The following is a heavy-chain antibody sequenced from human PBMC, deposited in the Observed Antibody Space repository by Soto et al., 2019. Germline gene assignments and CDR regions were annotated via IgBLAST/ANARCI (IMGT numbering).Heavy chain of an antibody. CDR2: INAGNGNT. J-gene: IGHJ4*02. CDR3: ARASIAVAGRDKKDYFDY. D-gene: IGHD6-19*01. Sequence: QVQLVQSGAEVKKPGASVKVSCKASGYTFTSYAMHWVRQAPGQRLEWMGWINAGNGNTKYSQKFQGRVTITRDTSASTAYMELSSLRSEDTAVYYCARASIAVAGRDKKDYFDYWGQGTLVTVSS. V-gene: IGHV1-3*01. CDR1: GYTFTSYA.